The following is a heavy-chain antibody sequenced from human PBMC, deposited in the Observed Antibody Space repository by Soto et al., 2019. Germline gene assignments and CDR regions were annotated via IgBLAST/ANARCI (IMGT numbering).Heavy chain of an antibody. Sequence: PSETLSLTCTVSGGSISSYYWSWIRQPPGKGLEWIGYIYYSGSTNYNPSLKSRVTISVDTSKNQFSLKLSSVTAADTAVYYCASLFKPDRWFDPWGQGTLVTVSS. D-gene: IGHD3-22*01. CDR1: GGSISSYY. V-gene: IGHV4-59*01. J-gene: IGHJ5*02. CDR3: ASLFKPDRWFDP. CDR2: IYYSGST.